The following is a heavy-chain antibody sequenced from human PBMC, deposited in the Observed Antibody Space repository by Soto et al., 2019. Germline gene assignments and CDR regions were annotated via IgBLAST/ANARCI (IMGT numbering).Heavy chain of an antibody. J-gene: IGHJ4*02. CDR3: ARHRLRFLDQEPFDY. CDR2: IYPGDSDT. V-gene: IGHV5-51*01. CDR1: GYSFTSYW. Sequence: PGESLKISCKGSGYSFTSYWIGWVRQMPGKGLEWMGIIYPGDSDTRYSPSFRGQVTISADKSISTAYLQWSSLKASDTAMYYCARHRLRFLDQEPFDYWGQGTLVTVSS. D-gene: IGHD3-3*01.